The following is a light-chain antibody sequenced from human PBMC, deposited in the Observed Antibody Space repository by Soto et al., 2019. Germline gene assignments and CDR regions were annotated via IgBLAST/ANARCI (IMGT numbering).Light chain of an antibody. V-gene: IGLV2-14*03. Sequence: QSALTQPASVSGSPGQSITISCTGTSGDIGTYNYVSWYQQYPGKPPKLIIYDVINRPSGVSYRFSGSKSGNTASLTISGLQAEDEADYYCSSYTSGNTAVIFGGGTKLTVL. CDR3: SSYTSGNTAVI. CDR2: DVI. CDR1: SGDIGTYNY. J-gene: IGLJ2*01.